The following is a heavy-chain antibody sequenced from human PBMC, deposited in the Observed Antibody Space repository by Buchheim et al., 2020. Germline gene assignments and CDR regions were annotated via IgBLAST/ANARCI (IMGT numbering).Heavy chain of an antibody. CDR2: IYPGDSDT. D-gene: IGHD1-26*01. Sequence: EVQLVQSGAEVKKPGESLKISCKGSGYSFASYWVTWVRQLPGKGLEWMGLIYPGDSDTRYSSSSQGQVTISADKSIGPTSPQWSSLKASDTAMYYCARVDSGNYFDGFDFWGQGTL. CDR3: ARVDSGNYFDGFDF. CDR1: GYSFASYW. J-gene: IGHJ4*02. V-gene: IGHV5-51*01.